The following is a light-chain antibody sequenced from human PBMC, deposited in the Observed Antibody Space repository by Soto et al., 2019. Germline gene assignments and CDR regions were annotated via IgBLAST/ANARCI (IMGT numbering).Light chain of an antibody. J-gene: IGKJ1*01. V-gene: IGKV3-15*01. CDR3: QQYNNWPPWT. CDR1: QSVSSN. CDR2: GAS. Sequence: EIVTTQSPATLSVSPGQRATLSCRASQSVSSNLAWYQQKPGQAPRLLIYGASTRATAIPARFSGSGSGTEFTLTINSLQSEDFAVYYCQQYNNWPPWTFGQGTKVEIK.